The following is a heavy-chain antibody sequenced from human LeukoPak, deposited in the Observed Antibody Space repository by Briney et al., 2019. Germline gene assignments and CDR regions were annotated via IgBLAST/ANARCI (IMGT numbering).Heavy chain of an antibody. Sequence: SETLSHTCTVSGGSISSSSYYWGWIRQPPGRGLESIGSIYYGGSTYYNPFLKSRVTISVDTSKNQFSLKLISVTAADTAVYYCATTQAGIAAAGTPNWFDPWGQGTLVTVSS. CDR2: IYYGGST. CDR3: ATTQAGIAAAGTPNWFDP. J-gene: IGHJ5*02. CDR1: GGSISSSSYY. V-gene: IGHV4-39*01. D-gene: IGHD6-13*01.